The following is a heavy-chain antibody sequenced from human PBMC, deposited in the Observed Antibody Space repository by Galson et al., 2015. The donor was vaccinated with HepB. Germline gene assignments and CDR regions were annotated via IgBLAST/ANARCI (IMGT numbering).Heavy chain of an antibody. V-gene: IGHV3-11*01. CDR2: ISSSGSAI. D-gene: IGHD1-26*01. CDR3: ARDNNLLPYQELYYGLDV. J-gene: IGHJ6*02. CDR1: GFSFSDYY. Sequence: SLRLSCAASGFSFSDYYMAWIRQTPGKGLEWVSYISSSGSAIYYPDSMKGRFTISRDNAKNSLYLQMNSLKAEDTAVYYCARDNNLLPYQELYYGLDVWGQGTTVTVSS.